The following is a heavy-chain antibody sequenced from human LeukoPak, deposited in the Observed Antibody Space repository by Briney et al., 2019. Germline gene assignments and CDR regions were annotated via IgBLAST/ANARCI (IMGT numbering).Heavy chain of an antibody. CDR1: GGSFSGYY. CDR2: INHSGST. V-gene: IGHV4-34*01. Sequence: PSETLSLTCAVYGGSFSGYYWSWIRQPPGKGLEWIGEINHSGSTNYNPSLKSRVTISVDASKNQFSLKLSSVTAADTAVYYCARGSDYGDYVYFDYWGQGTLVTVSS. D-gene: IGHD4-17*01. J-gene: IGHJ4*02. CDR3: ARGSDYGDYVYFDY.